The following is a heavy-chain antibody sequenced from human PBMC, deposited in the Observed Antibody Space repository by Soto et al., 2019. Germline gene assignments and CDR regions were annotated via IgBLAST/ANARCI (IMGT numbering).Heavy chain of an antibody. D-gene: IGHD4-17*01. CDR1: GGSVNNADSF. J-gene: IGHJ6*02. Sequence: QVRLEESGPGLVKPSETLSLICRVSGGSVNNADSFWSWIRHHPENGLEWIGYIYYSGSTRYNPSFKTRATLSIDTSKNQFSLRLNSVTVADTAVYFCARDADYGGSRGGMDVWGRGTTVTVSS. CDR3: ARDADYGGSRGGMDV. V-gene: IGHV4-31*03. CDR2: IYYSGST.